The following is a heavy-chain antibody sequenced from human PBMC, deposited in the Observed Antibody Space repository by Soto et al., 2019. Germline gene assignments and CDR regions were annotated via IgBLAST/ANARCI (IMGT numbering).Heavy chain of an antibody. CDR3: ARGRSIAAHDAFDI. J-gene: IGHJ3*02. CDR2: IKQDGSER. D-gene: IGHD6-6*01. CDR1: GFTFSNYW. Sequence: EVHLVASGGGLVQPGGSLRLSCAASGFTFSNYWMTWVRQAPGKGLEWVANIKQDGSERYYVDSVKGRFTISRDNAKNTLFLQIDSLRVEDTAVYYCARGRSIAAHDAFDIWGQGTMVTVSS. V-gene: IGHV3-7*01.